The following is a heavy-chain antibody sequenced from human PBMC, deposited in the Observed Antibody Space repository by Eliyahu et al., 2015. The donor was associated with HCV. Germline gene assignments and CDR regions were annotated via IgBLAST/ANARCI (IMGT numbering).Heavy chain of an antibody. CDR3: AKHCKQPDCSSTSCYWERGWIDP. D-gene: IGHD2-2*01. V-gene: IGHV3-23*01. CDR1: GFXFSNCG. J-gene: IGHJ5*02. CDR2: ISQNNHNT. Sequence: EVQLLESGGGLVQPGGSLRLXCAASGFXFSNCGMSWVRQAPGKGLEWVSSISQNNHNTNYADSVKGRFTISRDNSKNTLYLQMNSLRAEDTAVYYCAKHCKQPDCSSTSCYWERGWIDPWGQGTLVTVSS.